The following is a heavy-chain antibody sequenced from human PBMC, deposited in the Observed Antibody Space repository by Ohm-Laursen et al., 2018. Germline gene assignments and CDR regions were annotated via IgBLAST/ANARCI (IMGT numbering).Heavy chain of an antibody. Sequence: PSETLSLTCTVSGGSISSSSYYWGWIRQPPGKGLEWIGSIYYSGSPYYNPSLKSRVTISVDTSKNQFSLKLSSVTAADTALYYCARGLWWFDPWGQGTLVTVSS. CDR2: IYYSGSP. CDR1: GGSISSSSYY. J-gene: IGHJ5*02. V-gene: IGHV4-39*01. CDR3: ARGLWWFDP.